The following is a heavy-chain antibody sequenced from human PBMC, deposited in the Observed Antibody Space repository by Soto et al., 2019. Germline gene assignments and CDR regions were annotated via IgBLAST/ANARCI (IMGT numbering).Heavy chain of an antibody. CDR3: ARWAIVATIYYYYYYGMDV. CDR2: ISSSSSYI. CDR1: GFTFSSYS. V-gene: IGHV3-21*01. D-gene: IGHD5-12*01. J-gene: IGHJ6*02. Sequence: EVQLVESGGGLVKPGGSLRLSCAASGFTFSSYSMNWVRQAPGKGLEWVSSISSSSSYIYYADSVKGRFTISRDNAKNSLYLLMNSLRAEDTALYYCARWAIVATIYYYYYYGMDVWGQVTTVTVSS.